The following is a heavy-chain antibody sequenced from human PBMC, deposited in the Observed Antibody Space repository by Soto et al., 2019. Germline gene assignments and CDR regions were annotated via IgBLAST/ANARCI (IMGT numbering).Heavy chain of an antibody. V-gene: IGHV4-59*05. CDR1: GGSISSYY. Sequence: SETLSLPRTVSGGSISSYYWSWIRPPPGKGLEWIGSIYYSGSTYYNPSLKSRVTISVDTSKNQFSLKLSSVTAADTAVYYCARPGDGTSHDAFDIWGQGTMVTVSS. CDR2: IYYSGST. CDR3: ARPGDGTSHDAFDI. J-gene: IGHJ3*02.